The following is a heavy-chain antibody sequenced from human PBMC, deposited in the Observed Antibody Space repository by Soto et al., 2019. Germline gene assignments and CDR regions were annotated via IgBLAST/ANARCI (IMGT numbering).Heavy chain of an antibody. CDR2: IIPIFGTA. CDR1: GGTFSGYA. J-gene: IGHJ6*02. Sequence: SVKVSCKASGGTFSGYAISWVRQAPGQGLEWMGGIIPIFGTANYAQKFQGRVTITADESTSTAYMELSSLRSEDTAVYYCARMTSSGYYDGMDVWGQGTTVTAP. D-gene: IGHD2-21*02. V-gene: IGHV1-69*13. CDR3: ARMTSSGYYDGMDV.